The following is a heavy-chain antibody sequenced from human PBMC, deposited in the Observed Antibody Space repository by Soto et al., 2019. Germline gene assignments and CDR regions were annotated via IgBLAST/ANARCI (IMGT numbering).Heavy chain of an antibody. V-gene: IGHV4-39*01. CDR2: IYYSGST. CDR1: GGSISSSSYY. CDR3: ARQKSFRLTARVRVSVKNNWFDP. J-gene: IGHJ5*02. Sequence: SDTLSLTCTVSGGSISSSSYYWGWIRQPPGKGLEWIGSIYYSGSTYYNPSLKSRVTISVDTSKNQFSLKLSSVTAADTAVYYCARQKSFRLTARVRVSVKNNWFDPWGQGNLVTVSS. D-gene: IGHD5-18*01.